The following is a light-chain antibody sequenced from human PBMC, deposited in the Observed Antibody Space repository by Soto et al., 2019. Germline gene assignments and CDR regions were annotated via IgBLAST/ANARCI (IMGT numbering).Light chain of an antibody. J-gene: IGLJ2*01. V-gene: IGLV1-44*01. Sequence: QSVLTQPPSASGTPGQRVTISCSGSTSNIGRNTVHWYQQLPGTAPKLLIYSNYQRPSGVPAQFSGSKSGTSASLAISGLQSEDEADYYCAAWDDSLNGVVFGGGTKLTVL. CDR2: SNY. CDR3: AAWDDSLNGVV. CDR1: TSNIGRNT.